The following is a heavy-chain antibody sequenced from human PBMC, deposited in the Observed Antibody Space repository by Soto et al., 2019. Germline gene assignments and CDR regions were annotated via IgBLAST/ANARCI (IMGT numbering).Heavy chain of an antibody. D-gene: IGHD5-12*01. CDR2: ISGSGGST. CDR1: GFTFSSYA. V-gene: IGHV3-23*01. CDR3: AKDQVVRVATIELDY. Sequence: EVQLLESGGGLVQPGGSLRLSCAAPGFTFSSYAMSWVRQAPGKGLEWVSAISGSGGSTYYADSVKGRFTISRDNSKNTVYLQSNSQRGEDTAVYYCAKDQVVRVATIELDYWGQGTLVTVSS. J-gene: IGHJ4*02.